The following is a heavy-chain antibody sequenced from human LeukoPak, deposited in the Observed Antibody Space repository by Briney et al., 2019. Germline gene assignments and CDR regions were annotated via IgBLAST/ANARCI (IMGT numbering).Heavy chain of an antibody. CDR1: GGTFSSYA. CDR3: ARDPGRDGYNYYFDY. D-gene: IGHD5-24*01. V-gene: IGHV1-69*01. CDR2: IIPIFGTA. Sequence: SVKVSCKASGGTFSSYAISWVRQAPGQGLEWMGGIIPIFGTANYAQKFQGRVTITADESTSTAYMELSSLRSEDTAVYYCARDPGRDGYNYYFDYWGQGTLVTVSS. J-gene: IGHJ4*02.